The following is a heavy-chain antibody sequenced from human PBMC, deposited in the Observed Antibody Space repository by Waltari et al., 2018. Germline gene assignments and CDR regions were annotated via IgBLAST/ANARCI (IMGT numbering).Heavy chain of an antibody. D-gene: IGHD3-3*01. Sequence: QVQLQESGPGLVKPWETLSVTCIVSGCPISGYYWIWARQPPGKGLEWVGFVHYSGNTNYNPSLKSRVIISVDMSKNQFSLQLTSVNAADTAVYYCARRDNNGYYGFWGQGILVTVSS. V-gene: IGHV4-59*01. CDR2: VHYSGNT. CDR1: GCPISGYY. J-gene: IGHJ4*02. CDR3: ARRDNNGYYGF.